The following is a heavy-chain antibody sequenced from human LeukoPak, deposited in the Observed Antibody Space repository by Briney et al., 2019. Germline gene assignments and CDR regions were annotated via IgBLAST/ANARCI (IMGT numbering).Heavy chain of an antibody. CDR1: GGSFSGYY. CDR3: AREVVGATIHFDY. D-gene: IGHD1-26*01. V-gene: IGHV4-34*01. Sequence: SETLSLTCAVYGGSFSGYYWSWIRQPPGKGLEWIGEINHSGSTNYNPSLKSRVTISVDTSKNQFSLKLSSVTAADTAVYYCAREVVGATIHFDYWGQGTLVTVSS. J-gene: IGHJ4*02. CDR2: INHSGST.